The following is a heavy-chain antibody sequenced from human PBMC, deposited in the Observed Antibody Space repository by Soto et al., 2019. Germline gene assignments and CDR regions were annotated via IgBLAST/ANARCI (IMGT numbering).Heavy chain of an antibody. V-gene: IGHV3-23*01. CDR3: AKDRAIRPGSDFDY. Sequence: LRLSCAASGFTFSNYAMSWVRQAPGKGLEWVSAISGSGGSTYYADSVKGRFTISRDNSKNTLYLRMNSLRAEDTAVFYCAKDRAIRPGSDFDYWGQGTQVTVSS. J-gene: IGHJ4*02. CDR1: GFTFSNYA. CDR2: ISGSGGST. D-gene: IGHD3-9*01.